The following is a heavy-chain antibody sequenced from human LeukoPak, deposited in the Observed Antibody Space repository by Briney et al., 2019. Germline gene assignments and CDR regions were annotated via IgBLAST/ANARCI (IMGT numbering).Heavy chain of an antibody. V-gene: IGHV1-2*02. CDR3: ARVAGPYSTSRFDH. Sequence: ASVKVSCKPSGYTFTRYYLHWVRQAPGQGLEWMGRIDPDSGGTHYAQKFQVRVTVTRDTSITTVYMEVSGLTSDDTAVYYCARVAGPYSTSRFDHWGRGTLVTVSS. CDR1: GYTFTRYY. J-gene: IGHJ4*02. D-gene: IGHD2-21*01. CDR2: IDPDSGGT.